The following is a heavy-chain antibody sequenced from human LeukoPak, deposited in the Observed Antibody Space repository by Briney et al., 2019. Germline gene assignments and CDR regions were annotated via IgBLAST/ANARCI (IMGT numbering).Heavy chain of an antibody. CDR1: GGSFSGYY. Sequence: SETLSLTCAVYGGSFSGYYWSWIRQPPGKGLEWIGEINHSGSTNYNPSLKSRVTISVDTSKNQFSLNLSSVTAADTAVYYCARDLVGVVAGSPYWYFDLWGRGTLVSVSS. J-gene: IGHJ2*01. V-gene: IGHV4-34*01. CDR2: INHSGST. D-gene: IGHD6-19*01. CDR3: ARDLVGVVAGSPYWYFDL.